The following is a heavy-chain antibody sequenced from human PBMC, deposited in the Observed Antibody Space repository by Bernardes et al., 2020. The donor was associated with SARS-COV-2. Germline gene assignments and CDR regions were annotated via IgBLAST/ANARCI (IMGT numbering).Heavy chain of an antibody. D-gene: IGHD3-3*01. CDR2: ISSSSSTI. CDR3: ARDRYYDFWSGYYTLYYYYYMDV. Sequence: GGSLRLSCAASGFTFSSYSMNWVRQAPGKGLEWVSYISSSSSTIYYADSVKGRFTISRDNAKNSLYLQMNSLRAEDTAVYYCARDRYYDFWSGYYTLYYYYYMDVWGKGTTVTVSS. V-gene: IGHV3-48*04. J-gene: IGHJ6*03. CDR1: GFTFSSYS.